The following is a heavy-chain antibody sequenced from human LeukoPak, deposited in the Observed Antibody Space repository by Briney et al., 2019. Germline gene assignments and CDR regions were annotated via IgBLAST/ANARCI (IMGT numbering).Heavy chain of an antibody. J-gene: IGHJ4*02. Sequence: PSETLSLTCAVSGYSISSGYYWGWIRQPPGKGLEWIGTIYHSGSTYYNTSLKSRLTISVDTSKNQFSLKLRSVTAADTAVYYCAREIIGMSRYNYGFDYWGQAAMVTVCS. CDR2: IYHSGST. CDR1: GYSISSGYY. V-gene: IGHV4-38-2*02. D-gene: IGHD5-18*01. CDR3: AREIIGMSRYNYGFDY.